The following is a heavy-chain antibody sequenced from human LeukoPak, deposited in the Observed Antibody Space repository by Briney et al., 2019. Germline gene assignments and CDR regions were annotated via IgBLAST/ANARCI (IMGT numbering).Heavy chain of an antibody. CDR1: GFTFSSYG. CDR2: ISYDGSNK. Sequence: GGSLRLSCAASGFTFSSYGMHWVRQAPGKRMEWVAVISYDGSNKYYADSVKGRFTISRDNSKNTLYLQMNSLKTEDTAVYYCITPLPYSAQGGQGTLVTVSS. V-gene: IGHV3-30*03. CDR3: ITPLPYSAQ. D-gene: IGHD2-21*01. J-gene: IGHJ4*02.